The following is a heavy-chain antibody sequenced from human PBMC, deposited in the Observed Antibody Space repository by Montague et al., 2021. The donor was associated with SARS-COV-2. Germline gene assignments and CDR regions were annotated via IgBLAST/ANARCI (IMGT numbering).Heavy chain of an antibody. D-gene: IGHD2-21*01. CDR1: GGSFNDYY. Sequence: SETLSLTCAVYGGSFNDYYWTWVRQPPGEGLEWIGAITHSGHIKYNPSLQNRVTMSVDKSKNQFSLQLTSATAADTATYYCAIGQVTAFAILIVCPAAGALDSWGRGTTVTVSS. CDR3: AIGQVTAFAILIVCPAAGALDS. CDR2: ITHSGHI. V-gene: IGHV4-34*01. J-gene: IGHJ3*01.